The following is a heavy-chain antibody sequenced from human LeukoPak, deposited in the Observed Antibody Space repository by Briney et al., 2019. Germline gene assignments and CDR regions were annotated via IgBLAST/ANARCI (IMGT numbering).Heavy chain of an antibody. CDR3: ARDQDSLVRGVIGY. CDR2: IGPYNGNT. Sequence: ASVKVSCKASGYTFTSYGISWVRQAPGQGPEWMGWIGPYNGNTNYAQNLQGRVTMTTDTSTSTAYMELGSLGSDDTAVYYFARDQDSLVRGVIGYWGQGTLVTVSS. CDR1: GYTFTSYG. V-gene: IGHV1-18*01. J-gene: IGHJ4*02. D-gene: IGHD3-10*01.